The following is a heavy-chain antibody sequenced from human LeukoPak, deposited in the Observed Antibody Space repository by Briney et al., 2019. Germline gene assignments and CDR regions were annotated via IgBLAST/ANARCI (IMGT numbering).Heavy chain of an antibody. Sequence: GGSLRLSCAASGFTFSTYAMSWVRQATGKGLEWGSGISGDGVSTNYADSVKGRFTISRDNSKNTLYLQMNSLRAEDTAVYYCAKGNSGRYSPIFDYWGQGTLVTVSS. CDR1: GFTFSTYA. CDR3: AKGNSGRYSPIFDY. CDR2: ISGDGVST. V-gene: IGHV3-23*01. J-gene: IGHJ4*02. D-gene: IGHD1-26*01.